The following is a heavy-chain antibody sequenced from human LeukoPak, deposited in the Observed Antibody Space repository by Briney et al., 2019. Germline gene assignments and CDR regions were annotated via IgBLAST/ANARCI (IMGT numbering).Heavy chain of an antibody. CDR3: AGHVTPPYTNYGAY. CDR2: VYYGGSL. CDR1: GDSLSTPQYY. J-gene: IGHJ4*02. Sequence: SETLSLTCTVSGDSLSTPQYYWGWIRQPPGRGLEWIGSVYYGGSLFYNPSLKSRVTLSVDTSKNQFSLKLSSVTAADTAVYCCAGHVTPPYTNYGAYWGRGTLVTVSS. V-gene: IGHV4-39*01. D-gene: IGHD4-17*01.